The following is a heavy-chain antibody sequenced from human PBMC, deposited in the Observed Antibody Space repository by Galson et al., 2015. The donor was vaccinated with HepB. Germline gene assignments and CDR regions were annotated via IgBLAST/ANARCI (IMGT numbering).Heavy chain of an antibody. CDR2: IRSKAYGGTT. Sequence: SLRLSCAASGFTFGDYAMSWFRQAPGKGLEWVGFIRSKAYGGTTEYAASVKGRSTISRDDPKSIAYLQMNSLKTEDTAVYYCTRGAQAPRDFWSGYYTPPSFDYWGQGTLVTVSS. CDR3: TRGAQAPRDFWSGYYTPPSFDY. D-gene: IGHD3-3*01. J-gene: IGHJ4*02. V-gene: IGHV3-49*03. CDR1: GFTFGDYA.